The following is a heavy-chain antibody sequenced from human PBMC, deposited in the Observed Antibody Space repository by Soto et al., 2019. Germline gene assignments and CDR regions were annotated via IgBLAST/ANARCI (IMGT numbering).Heavy chain of an antibody. V-gene: IGHV3-48*03. J-gene: IGHJ5*02. D-gene: IGHD3-10*01. CDR1: GFTFSSFE. CDR3: AGQPFFGGWFDP. CDR2: ISTTGNTI. Sequence: GGSLRLSCIASGFTFSSFEMNWIRQAPGKGLERVAYISTTGNTIYYADSLKGRFTISRDNAKNSVYLQMSNLRADDTAVYYCAGQPFFGGWFDPWGRGTPVTVSS.